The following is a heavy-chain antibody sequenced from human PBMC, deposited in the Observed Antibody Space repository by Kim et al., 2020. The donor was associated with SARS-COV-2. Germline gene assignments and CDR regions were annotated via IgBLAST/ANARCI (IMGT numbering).Heavy chain of an antibody. Sequence: GGSLRLSCAASGFTFSDYYMSWIRQAPGKGLEWVSYISSSSSYTNYADSVKGRFTISRDNAKNSLYLQMNSLRAEDTAVYYCARVGGYSSSLLGYFDYWGQGTLVTVSS. V-gene: IGHV3-11*05. CDR1: GFTFSDYY. CDR2: ISSSSSYT. CDR3: ARVGGYSSSLLGYFDY. J-gene: IGHJ4*02. D-gene: IGHD6-13*01.